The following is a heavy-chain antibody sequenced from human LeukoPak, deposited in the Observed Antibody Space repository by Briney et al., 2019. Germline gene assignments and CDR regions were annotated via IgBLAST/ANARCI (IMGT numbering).Heavy chain of an antibody. CDR1: GFTFSSYS. J-gene: IGHJ4*02. CDR3: AREGGYSYGSPDY. D-gene: IGHD5-18*01. Sequence: GGSLRLSCAASGFTFSSYSMNWVRQAPGEGLEWVSYISSSSSTIYYADSVKGRFTISRDNAKTSLYLQMNSLRAEDTAVYYCAREGGYSYGSPDYWGQGTLVTVSS. CDR2: ISSSSSTI. V-gene: IGHV3-48*01.